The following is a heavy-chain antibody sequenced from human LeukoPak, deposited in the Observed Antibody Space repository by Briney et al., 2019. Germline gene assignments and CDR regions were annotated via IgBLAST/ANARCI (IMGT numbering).Heavy chain of an antibody. V-gene: IGHV4-59*01. Sequence: PSETLSLTCTVSGGSISTFYWSWIRQPPGKGLEWIGYIYYSGSTNYNPSLKSRVTISVDTSKNQFSLKLSSATAADTAVYYCARARNNGYDQRYYFDYWGQGTLVTVSS. CDR2: IYYSGST. CDR3: ARARNNGYDQRYYFDY. J-gene: IGHJ4*02. D-gene: IGHD5-12*01. CDR1: GGSISTFY.